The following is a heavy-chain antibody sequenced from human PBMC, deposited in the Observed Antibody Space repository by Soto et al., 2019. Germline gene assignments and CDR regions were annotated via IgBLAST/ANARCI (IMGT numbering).Heavy chain of an antibody. D-gene: IGHD6-6*01. J-gene: IGHJ6*02. CDR2: ISHSGST. Sequence: SEPLSLTGAVYVGSFSGYYWSWIRQPPGKGLEWIEEISHSGSTNYNPSLKSRVTISVDTSKNPFSLTLNSVTAADRAVYYCARGFEQQLVLYYYYGMDVWGQGPPATVAS. CDR1: VGSFSGYY. CDR3: ARGFEQQLVLYYYYGMDV. V-gene: IGHV4-34*01.